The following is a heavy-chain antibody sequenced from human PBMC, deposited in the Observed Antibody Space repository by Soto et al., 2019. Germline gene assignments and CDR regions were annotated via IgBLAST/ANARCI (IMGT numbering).Heavy chain of an antibody. CDR3: ARGRRTTVTIDY. CDR1: GGSIRSSTYY. CDR2: IYYNGNT. V-gene: IGHV4-39*01. J-gene: IGHJ4*02. D-gene: IGHD4-17*01. Sequence: SETLSLTCTVSGGSIRSSTYYWGWIRQPPGKGLEWIGSIYYNGNTYYNPSLKSRVTISVDTSKNQFSLKLSSVTAADTAVYYCARGRRTTVTIDYWGQGTLVTVSS.